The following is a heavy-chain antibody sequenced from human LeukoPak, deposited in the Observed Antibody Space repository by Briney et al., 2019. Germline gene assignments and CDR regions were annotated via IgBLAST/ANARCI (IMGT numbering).Heavy chain of an antibody. J-gene: IGHJ4*02. CDR3: ARNYYDSCGYFDY. D-gene: IGHD3-22*01. V-gene: IGHV1-69*05. CDR1: GGTFSSYA. Sequence: ASVKVSCKASGGTFSSYAISWVRQAPGQGLEWMGRIIPIFGTANYAQKFQGRVTITTDESTSTAYMELSSLRSEDTAGYHFARNYYDSCGYFDYWGQGTLVTVSS. CDR2: IIPIFGTA.